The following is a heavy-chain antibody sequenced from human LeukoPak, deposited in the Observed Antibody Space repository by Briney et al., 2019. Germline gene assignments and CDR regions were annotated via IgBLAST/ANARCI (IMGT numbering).Heavy chain of an antibody. CDR3: ARDEDAFDI. Sequence: SETLSLTCTVSGGSVSSGSYYWSWIRQPPGKGLEWIGYIYYSGGTNYNPSLKSRVTISVDTSKNQFSLKLSSVTAADTAVYYCARDEDAFDIWGQGTMVTVSS. CDR1: GGSVSSGSYY. J-gene: IGHJ3*02. V-gene: IGHV4-61*01. CDR2: IYYSGGT.